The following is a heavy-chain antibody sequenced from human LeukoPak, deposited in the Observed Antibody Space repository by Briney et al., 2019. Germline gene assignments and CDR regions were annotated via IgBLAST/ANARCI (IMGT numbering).Heavy chain of an antibody. CDR2: IYTSGST. J-gene: IGHJ4*02. Sequence: PSETLSLTCTVSGGSISSYYWSWIRQPPGKGLEWIGYIYTSGSTNYNPSLKSRVTISVDTSKNQFSLKLSSVTAADTAVYYCARHVTYYYGSGSSPQHFDYWGQGTLVTVSS. D-gene: IGHD3-10*01. CDR3: ARHVTYYYGSGSSPQHFDY. V-gene: IGHV4-4*09. CDR1: GGSISSYY.